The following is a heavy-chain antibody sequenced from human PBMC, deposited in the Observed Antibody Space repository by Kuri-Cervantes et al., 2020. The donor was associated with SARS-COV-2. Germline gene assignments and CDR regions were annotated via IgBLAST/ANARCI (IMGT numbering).Heavy chain of an antibody. Sequence: GGSLRLSCEASGFAFSSFAMSWVRHAPGKGLEWVAVISDGGGITYYADSVKGRFTISRDKARSTLHLQMHTLTGEDTALYYCAKGAGDLIGMPFDVWGRGTMVTVSS. CDR2: ISDGGGIT. CDR1: GFAFSSFA. V-gene: IGHV3-23*01. CDR3: AKGAGDLIGMPFDV. J-gene: IGHJ3*01. D-gene: IGHD3-10*01.